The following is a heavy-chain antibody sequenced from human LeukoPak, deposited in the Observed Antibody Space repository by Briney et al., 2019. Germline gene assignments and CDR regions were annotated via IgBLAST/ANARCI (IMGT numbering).Heavy chain of an antibody. D-gene: IGHD4-23*01. Sequence: SETLSLTCTVSGGSISSYYWSWIRQPPGKGLEWIGYIYYTGSTNYNPSLKSRVTISVDTSKNQFSLELSSVTAADTAVYYFARVGFGNTPHPIDYWGQGTLVTVSS. V-gene: IGHV4-59*01. CDR1: GGSISSYY. J-gene: IGHJ4*02. CDR2: IYYTGST. CDR3: ARVGFGNTPHPIDY.